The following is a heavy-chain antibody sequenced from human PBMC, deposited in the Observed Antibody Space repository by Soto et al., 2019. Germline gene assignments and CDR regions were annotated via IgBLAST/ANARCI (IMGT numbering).Heavy chain of an antibody. D-gene: IGHD3-22*01. Sequence: ASVKVSCKASGYTFTSYGISWVRQAPGQGLEWMGWISAYNGNTNYAQKLQGRVTMTTDTSTSTAYMELRSLRSDDTAVYYCARSYYYDSSGYYYVHRRQNYYFDYWG. CDR2: ISAYNGNT. CDR3: ARSYYYDSSGYYYVHRRQNYYFDY. J-gene: IGHJ4*01. V-gene: IGHV1-18*01. CDR1: GYTFTSYG.